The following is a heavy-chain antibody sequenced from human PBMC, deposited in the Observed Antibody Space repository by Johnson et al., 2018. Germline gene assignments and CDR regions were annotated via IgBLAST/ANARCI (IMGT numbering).Heavy chain of an antibody. D-gene: IGHD6-19*01. CDR3: AKARQSSGWPRAEYFHR. V-gene: IGHV3-23*04. CDR2: ISTSGGNT. CDR1: GFTFSSYA. J-gene: IGHJ1*01. Sequence: VQLVQAGGGLVQPGGSLRLSCAASGFTFSSYAMSWFRQAPGKGLEWVSAISTSGGNTFYADSVKGRFTLSRDKSKNTLYLQMNTRGAEDTAVYYCAKARQSSGWPRAEYFHRWGRGTLVTVSS.